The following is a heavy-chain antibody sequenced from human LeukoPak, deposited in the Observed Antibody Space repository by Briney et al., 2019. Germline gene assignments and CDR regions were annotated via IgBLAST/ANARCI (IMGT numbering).Heavy chain of an antibody. CDR3: ARDLVAATGLNWFDP. Sequence: SETLSLTCTVSGGSISSSSYYWGWIRQPPGKGLEWIGSIYYSGSTYYNPSLKSRVTMSVDTSKNQSSLELNSVTATDTAVYYCARDLVAATGLNWFDPWGQGTLVTVSS. CDR2: IYYSGST. D-gene: IGHD6-13*01. V-gene: IGHV4-39*07. J-gene: IGHJ5*02. CDR1: GGSISSSSYY.